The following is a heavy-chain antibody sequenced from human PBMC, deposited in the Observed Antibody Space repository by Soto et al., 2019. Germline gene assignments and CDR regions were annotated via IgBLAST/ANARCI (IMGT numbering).Heavy chain of an antibody. CDR3: TRRYCSGGRCYFTFDC. D-gene: IGHD2-15*01. CDR1: GFNFSASA. V-gene: IGHV3-73*01. Sequence: PGGSLRLSCAASGFNFSASATHWVRQTSGKGLEWVGRIRSKPHNYATVYASSVKGRFTISRDDSKNTAYLQMSSLKTEDTAVYYCTRRYCSGGRCYFTFDCWGQGTLVTVSS. CDR2: IRSKPHNYAT. J-gene: IGHJ4*02.